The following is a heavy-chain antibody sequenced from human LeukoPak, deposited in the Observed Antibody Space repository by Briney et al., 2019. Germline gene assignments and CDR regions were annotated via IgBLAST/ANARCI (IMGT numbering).Heavy chain of an antibody. Sequence: GASVKVSCKASGYTFTSYGISWVRQAPGQGLEWMGWISAYNGNTNYAQKLQGRVTMTTDTSTSTAYMELRSLRSDDTAVYYCARDSAWLYSSSWYAWFDYWGQGTLVTVSS. D-gene: IGHD6-13*01. CDR1: GYTFTSYG. CDR3: ARDSAWLYSSSWYAWFDY. V-gene: IGHV1-18*01. J-gene: IGHJ4*02. CDR2: ISAYNGNT.